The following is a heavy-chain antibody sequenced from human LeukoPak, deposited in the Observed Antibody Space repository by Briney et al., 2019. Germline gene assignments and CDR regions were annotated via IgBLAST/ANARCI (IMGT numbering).Heavy chain of an antibody. J-gene: IGHJ3*02. V-gene: IGHV3-66*01. CDR1: GFTVSSNY. Sequence: GGSLRLSCAASGFTVSSNYMSWVRQAPGKGLEWVSVIYSGGSTYYADSVKGRFTISRDNSKNTLYLQMNSLRAEDTAVYYCAKTALAAAFGEAFDIWGQGTMVTVSS. CDR3: AKTALAAAFGEAFDI. CDR2: IYSGGST. D-gene: IGHD6-13*01.